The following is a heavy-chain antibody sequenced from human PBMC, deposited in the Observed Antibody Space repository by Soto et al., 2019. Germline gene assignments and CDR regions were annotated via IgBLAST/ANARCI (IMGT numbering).Heavy chain of an antibody. J-gene: IGHJ6*03. Sequence: EASVKVSCKASGYTFTSYDINWVRQATGQGLEWMGWMNPNSGNTGYAQKFQGRVTMTRNTSISTAYMKLSSLRSEDTAVYYCASSKLRFARHYMDVWGKGTTVTVSS. V-gene: IGHV1-8*01. CDR1: GYTFTSYD. CDR3: ASSKLRFARHYMDV. CDR2: MNPNSGNT. D-gene: IGHD3-3*01.